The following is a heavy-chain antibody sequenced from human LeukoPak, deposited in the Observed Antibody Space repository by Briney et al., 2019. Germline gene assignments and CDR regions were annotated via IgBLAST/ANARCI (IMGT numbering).Heavy chain of an antibody. D-gene: IGHD5-12*01. CDR3: ARLARKWLRGYYYYYYMDV. CDR2: IYPGDSDT. V-gene: IGHV5-51*01. Sequence: GESLKISCKGSGYSFTSYWIGWVRQMPGKGLEWMGTIYPGDSDTRYSPSFQGQVTISADKSISTAYLQWSSLKASDTAMYYCARLARKWLRGYYYYYYMDVWGKGTTVTISS. CDR1: GYSFTSYW. J-gene: IGHJ6*03.